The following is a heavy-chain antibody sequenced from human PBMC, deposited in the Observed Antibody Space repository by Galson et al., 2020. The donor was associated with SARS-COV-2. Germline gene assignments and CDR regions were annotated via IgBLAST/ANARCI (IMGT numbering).Heavy chain of an antibody. CDR2: IYYSGST. J-gene: IGHJ4*02. V-gene: IGHV4-39*07. Sequence: ASETLSLTCTVAGGSISSSSYYCGWIRQPPGKGPEWIGSIYYSGSTYYNPSLQRPITISVDTSKNQFSLQLSSVTAADTAVYYCARVVVGTTVVTLITYYFDYWGQRTLVTVSS. D-gene: IGHD4-17*01. CDR1: GGSISSSSYY. CDR3: ARVVVGTTVVTLITYYFDY.